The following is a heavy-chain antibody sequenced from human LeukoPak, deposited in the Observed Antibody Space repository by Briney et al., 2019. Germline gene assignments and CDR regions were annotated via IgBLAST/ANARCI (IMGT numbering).Heavy chain of an antibody. D-gene: IGHD3-22*01. CDR2: ISESGSRT. CDR3: ASAGYSSSPGRAFDI. CDR1: GFTFSRYV. V-gene: IGHV3-23*01. Sequence: GGSLRLSCAASGFTFSRYVMSWVRQAPGKGPEWVSAISESGSRTYHGDSVKGRFTISRDNSKNTLYLQMNSLRAEDTAVYYCASAGYSSSPGRAFDICGQGTMVTVSS. J-gene: IGHJ3*02.